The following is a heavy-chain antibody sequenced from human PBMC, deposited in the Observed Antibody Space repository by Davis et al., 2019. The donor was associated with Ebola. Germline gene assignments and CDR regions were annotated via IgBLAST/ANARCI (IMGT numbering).Heavy chain of an antibody. Sequence: ASVKVSCKASGGTFNSFAVTWVRQAPGQGLEWMGWMNPNSGNTGYAQKFQGRVTMTRNTSISTAYMELSSLRSEDTAVYYCARGPTAAGTFDYWGQGTLVTVSP. CDR2: MNPNSGNT. D-gene: IGHD6-13*01. V-gene: IGHV1-8*02. J-gene: IGHJ4*02. CDR1: GGTFNSFA. CDR3: ARGPTAAGTFDY.